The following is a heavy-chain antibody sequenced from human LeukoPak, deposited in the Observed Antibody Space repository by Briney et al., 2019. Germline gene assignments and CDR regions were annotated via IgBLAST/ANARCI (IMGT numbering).Heavy chain of an antibody. CDR2: VTSDGGDQ. CDR3: ARDLAWGAFDY. Sequence: QPGGSLRLSCAASGFPFSGYGMHWVRQAPGKGLEWVAGVTSDGGDQYSADSVKGRFTVSRDDSKNTLSLQMNSLRVEDTAVYHCARDLAWGAFDYWGQGTLVTVSS. J-gene: IGHJ4*02. V-gene: IGHV3-30*03. CDR1: GFPFSGYG. D-gene: IGHD7-27*01.